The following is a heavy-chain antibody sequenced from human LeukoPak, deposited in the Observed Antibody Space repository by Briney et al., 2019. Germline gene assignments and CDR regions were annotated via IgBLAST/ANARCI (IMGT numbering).Heavy chain of an antibody. D-gene: IGHD6-19*01. Sequence: SGTLSLTCAVSGGSISSSNWWSWVRQPPGKGLEWIGEIYHSGSTNYNPSLKSRVTISVDKSKNQFSLKLSSVTAADTAVYYCARRGSGWSRDAFDIWGQGTMVTVSS. CDR2: IYHSGST. V-gene: IGHV4-4*02. J-gene: IGHJ3*02. CDR3: ARRGSGWSRDAFDI. CDR1: GGSISSSNW.